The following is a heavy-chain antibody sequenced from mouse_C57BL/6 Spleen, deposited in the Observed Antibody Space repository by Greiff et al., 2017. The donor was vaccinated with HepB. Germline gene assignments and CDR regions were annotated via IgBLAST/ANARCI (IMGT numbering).Heavy chain of an antibody. CDR3: ARRDYDWDY. Sequence: QVQLQQPGAELVMPGASVKLSCKASGYTFTSYWMHWVKQRPGQGLEWIGEIDPSDSYTNYNQKFKGKSTLTVDKSSSTAYMQLSSLTSEDSAVYYCARRDYDWDYCGQGTTLTVSS. CDR1: GYTFTSYW. J-gene: IGHJ2*01. CDR2: IDPSDSYT. D-gene: IGHD2-4*01. V-gene: IGHV1-69*01.